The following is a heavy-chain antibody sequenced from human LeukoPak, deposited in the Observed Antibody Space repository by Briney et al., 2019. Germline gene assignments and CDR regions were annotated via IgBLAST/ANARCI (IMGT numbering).Heavy chain of an antibody. Sequence: GGSLRLSCAASGFTSSSYGFHWVRQAPGKGLEWVAFIRYERNEKFYADSVKGRFTISRDNSKNTLYLQMNSLRAEDTAVYYCAKDISGAWPRYFDYWGQGTLVTVSS. CDR1: GFTSSSYG. CDR2: IRYERNEK. CDR3: AKDISGAWPRYFDY. D-gene: IGHD4/OR15-4a*01. J-gene: IGHJ4*02. V-gene: IGHV3-30*02.